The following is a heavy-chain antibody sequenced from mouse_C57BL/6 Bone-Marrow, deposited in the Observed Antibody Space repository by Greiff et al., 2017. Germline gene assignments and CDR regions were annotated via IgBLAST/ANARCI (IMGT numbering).Heavy chain of an antibody. J-gene: IGHJ3*01. CDR2: IWSGGST. CDR3: AKTGKGFAY. Sequence: VKLVESGPGLVQPSQSLSITCTVSGFSLTSYGVHWVRQPPGKGLEWLGVIWSGGSTDYNAAFISRLSISKDNSKRQVFYKMNSLQADDTAIYYCAKTGKGFAYWGQGTLVTVSA. D-gene: IGHD4-1*01. V-gene: IGHV2-4*01. CDR1: GFSLTSYG.